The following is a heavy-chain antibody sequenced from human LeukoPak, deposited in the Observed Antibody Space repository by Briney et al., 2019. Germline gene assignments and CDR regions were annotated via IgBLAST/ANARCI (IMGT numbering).Heavy chain of an antibody. V-gene: IGHV5-51*01. J-gene: IGHJ4*02. CDR1: GYSFTSYW. Sequence: GESLKISCQGSGYSFTSYWLGWVRQMPGKGLEWMGIIYPGDSDTRYSPSFQGQVTISADKSISTAYLQWSSLKASDTAMYYCARHENKEYYYDSSGYTEQDYWGQGTLVTVSS. CDR2: IYPGDSDT. CDR3: ARHENKEYYYDSSGYTEQDY. D-gene: IGHD3-22*01.